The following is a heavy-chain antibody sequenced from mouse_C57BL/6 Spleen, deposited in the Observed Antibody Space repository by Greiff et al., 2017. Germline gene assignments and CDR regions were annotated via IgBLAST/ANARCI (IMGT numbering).Heavy chain of an antibody. CDR3: ARGWLLRLDY. CDR2: INPNNGGT. V-gene: IGHV1-26*01. CDR1: GYTFTDYY. J-gene: IGHJ2*01. Sequence: EVQLQQSGPELVKPGASVKISCKASGYTFTDYYMNWVKQSHGKSLEWIGDINPNNGGTSYNQKFKGKATLTVDKSSSPAYMELRSLTSEDSAVYYCARGWLLRLDYWGQGTTLTVSS. D-gene: IGHD2-3*01.